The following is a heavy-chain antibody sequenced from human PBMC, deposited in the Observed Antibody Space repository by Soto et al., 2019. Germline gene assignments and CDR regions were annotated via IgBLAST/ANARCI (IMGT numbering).Heavy chain of an antibody. J-gene: IGHJ6*03. D-gene: IGHD3-10*01. CDR3: ARDTYYGSGSYNYMDV. CDR2: INGGNGNT. CDR1: GYTFTRYA. V-gene: IGHV1-3*01. Sequence: ASVNVSCKASGYTFTRYAIHWVRQAPGQRLEWMGWINGGNGNTKYSQKFQDRVTITRDTSASTSYMELSSLRSEDTAVYYCARDTYYGSGSYNYMDVWGKGTTVTVSS.